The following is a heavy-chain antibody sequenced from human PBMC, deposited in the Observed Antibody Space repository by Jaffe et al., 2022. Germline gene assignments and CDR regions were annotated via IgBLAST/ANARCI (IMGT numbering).Heavy chain of an antibody. Sequence: QVQLVQSGAEVKKPGSSVKVSCKASGGTFSSYTISWVRQAPGQGLEWMGRIIPILGIANYAQKFQGRVTITADKSTSTAYMELSSLRSEDTAVYYCARDGKSSSGYEPPYVGWGQGTLVTVSS. D-gene: IGHD5-12*01. CDR1: GGTFSSYT. CDR2: IIPILGIA. CDR3: ARDGKSSSGYEPPYVG. J-gene: IGHJ4*02. V-gene: IGHV1-69*08.